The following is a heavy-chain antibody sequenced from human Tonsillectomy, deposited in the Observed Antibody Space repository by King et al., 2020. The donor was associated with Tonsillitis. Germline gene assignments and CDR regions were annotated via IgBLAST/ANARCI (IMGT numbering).Heavy chain of an antibody. CDR2: IFSKDEK. CDR1: GVSLSNARVG. D-gene: IGHD3-10*01. J-gene: IGHJ4*02. Sequence: TLKESGPVLVKPTETLTLTCTVSGVSLSNARVGVSWIRQPPGKALEWLSHIFSKDEKTYSTSLKGRLTISKDTSKSQVVLTTTNMDPVDTATYYCARLEDYGSGSYYGSAFDYWGQGTLVTVSP. CDR3: ARLEDYGSGSYYGSAFDY. V-gene: IGHV2-26*01.